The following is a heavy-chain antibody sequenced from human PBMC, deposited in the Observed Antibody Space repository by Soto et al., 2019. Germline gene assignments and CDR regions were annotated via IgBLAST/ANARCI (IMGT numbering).Heavy chain of an antibody. V-gene: IGHV3-11*06. Sequence: GGFLRLSCAASGFTFSDYYMSWIRQVPGKGLEWVAYISGTSDSIPYADSVKGRFTISRDNAKNSLYLQMNSLRAEDTAVYYCARVAVLTAAGTTDYWGQGILVTVSS. CDR3: ARVAVLTAAGTTDY. CDR1: GFTFSDYY. J-gene: IGHJ4*02. CDR2: ISGTSDSI. D-gene: IGHD6-13*01.